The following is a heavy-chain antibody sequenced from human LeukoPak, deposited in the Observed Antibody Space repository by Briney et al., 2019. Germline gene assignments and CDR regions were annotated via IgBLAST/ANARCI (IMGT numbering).Heavy chain of an antibody. CDR1: GGSISSSSYY. D-gene: IGHD6-6*01. Sequence: SETLSLTCTVSGGSISSSSYYWGWIRQPPGKGLEWIGSIYYSGSTYYNPSLKSRVTISVDTSKNQLSLKLSSVTAADTAVYYCARSVSSTFDYWGQGTLVTVSS. CDR2: IYYSGST. CDR3: ARSVSSTFDY. V-gene: IGHV4-39*01. J-gene: IGHJ4*02.